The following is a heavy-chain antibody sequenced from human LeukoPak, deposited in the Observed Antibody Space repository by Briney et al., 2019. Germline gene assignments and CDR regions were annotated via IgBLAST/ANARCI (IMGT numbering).Heavy chain of an antibody. D-gene: IGHD3-10*01. CDR3: GAGRQFVGAFDI. V-gene: IGHV3-48*03. CDR1: GFTFSSYE. CDR2: ISSGGTTI. J-gene: IGHJ3*02. Sequence: GGSLRLSCAASGFTFSSYELYWVCQAPGKGLEWVSYISSGGTTIKYADSVKGQFTISRDDAKKSLYLQMNSLRAEDTAIYYCGAGRQFVGAFDIWGQGTLVTVSS.